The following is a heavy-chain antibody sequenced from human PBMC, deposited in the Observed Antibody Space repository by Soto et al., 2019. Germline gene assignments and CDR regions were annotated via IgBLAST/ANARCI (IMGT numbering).Heavy chain of an antibody. CDR3: ERDRCDITSCYLGYFGMDV. V-gene: IGHV3-48*02. Sequence: EVQLVESGGGLVQPGGSLRLSCAASGFTFSRYSMSWVRQAPGRGLEWISYIRSSSSTIYYADSVKGRFTISRDIAKNSLYLQMNSLRDENTAVYYCERDRCDITSCYLGYFGMDVWGQGTTVTVSS. J-gene: IGHJ6*02. CDR1: GFTFSRYS. D-gene: IGHD2-2*01. CDR2: IRSSSSTI.